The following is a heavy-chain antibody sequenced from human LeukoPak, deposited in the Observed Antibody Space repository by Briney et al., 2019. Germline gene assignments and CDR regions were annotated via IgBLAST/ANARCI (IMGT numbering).Heavy chain of an antibody. Sequence: QGGSLRLSCAASGFAFSSHAMCWVRQAPGKGLEWVSSIDISGGSTYYADSAEGRLTISRDNSKNTLYLQMNGLRVEDTALYYCANEVRPNDYWGQGTLVTVSS. CDR2: IDISGGST. CDR1: GFAFSSHA. V-gene: IGHV3-23*01. CDR3: ANEVRPNDY. D-gene: IGHD1-1*01. J-gene: IGHJ4*02.